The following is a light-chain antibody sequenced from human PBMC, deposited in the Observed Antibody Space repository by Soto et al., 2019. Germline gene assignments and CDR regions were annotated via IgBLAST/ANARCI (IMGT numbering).Light chain of an antibody. Sequence: EIVMTQSPATLSVSPGERATLSCRASQSVSSNLAWYQQEPGQAPRLLIYGESTRATCIRARFSGSRSGTEFTLPISTLESADFAVYYCLQYNQWPGTVGQGPKVEIK. CDR2: GES. CDR1: QSVSSN. V-gene: IGKV3-15*01. CDR3: LQYNQWPGT. J-gene: IGKJ1*01.